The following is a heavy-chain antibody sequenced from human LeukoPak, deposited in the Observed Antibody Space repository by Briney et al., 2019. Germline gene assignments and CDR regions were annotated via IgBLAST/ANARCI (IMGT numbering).Heavy chain of an antibody. D-gene: IGHD3-22*01. CDR2: ISYDGSNK. J-gene: IGHJ4*02. CDR1: GFTFSSYA. CDR3: AKDQYYYDSSGYLDY. V-gene: IGHV3-30*04. Sequence: GGSLRLSCAASGFTFSSYAMHWVRQAPGKGLEWVAVISYDGSNKYYADSVKGRFTISRDNSKNTLYLQMNSLRAEDTAVYYCAKDQYYYDSSGYLDYWGQGTLVTVSS.